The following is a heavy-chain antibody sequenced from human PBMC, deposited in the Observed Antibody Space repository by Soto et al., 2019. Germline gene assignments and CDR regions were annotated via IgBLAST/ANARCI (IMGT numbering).Heavy chain of an antibody. CDR3: ARSGGYQNYFDY. CDR1: GFTFSSYG. J-gene: IGHJ4*02. CDR2: IWYDGSNK. V-gene: IGHV3-33*01. D-gene: IGHD2-2*01. Sequence: QVQLVESGGGLVQPGRSLRLSCAASGFTFSSYGMHWVRQAPGKGLEWVAVIWYDGSNKYYADSVKGRFTISRDNSKNTLYLQMNSLRAEDTAVYYCARSGGYQNYFDYWGQGTLVTVSS.